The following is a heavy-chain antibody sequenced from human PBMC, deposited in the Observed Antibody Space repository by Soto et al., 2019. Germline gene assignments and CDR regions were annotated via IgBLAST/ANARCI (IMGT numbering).Heavy chain of an antibody. CDR2: IYYSGST. J-gene: IGHJ6*03. V-gene: IGHV4-59*01. CDR1: GGSISSYY. Sequence: PSETLSLTCTVSGGSISSYYWSWIRQPPGKGLEWIGYIYYSGSTNYNPSLKSRVTISVDTSKNQFSLKLSSVTAADTAVYYCARGVQDLIYYYYYMDVWGKGTTVTVSS. CDR3: ARGVQDLIYYYYYMDV. D-gene: IGHD2-15*01.